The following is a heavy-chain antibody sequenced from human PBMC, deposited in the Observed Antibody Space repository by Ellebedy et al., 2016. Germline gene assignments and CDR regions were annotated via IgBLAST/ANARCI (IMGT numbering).Heavy chain of an antibody. CDR2: VYHSGNT. Sequence: GSLRLSCTVSGGSISSYYWSWIRQPPGKGLEWIGSVYHSGNTYYNPSLKSRVTISVDTSKNQFSLKLSSVTAADTAVFYCARERVGVAPLDYWGQGTLVTVSS. CDR1: GGSISSYY. D-gene: IGHD1-26*01. CDR3: ARERVGVAPLDY. V-gene: IGHV4-59*08. J-gene: IGHJ4*02.